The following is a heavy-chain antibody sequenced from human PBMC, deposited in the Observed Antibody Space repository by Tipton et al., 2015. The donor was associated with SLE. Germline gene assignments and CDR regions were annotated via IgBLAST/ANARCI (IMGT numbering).Heavy chain of an antibody. V-gene: IGHV4-59*08. D-gene: IGHD3-3*01. CDR3: AGAIFGVVTVYYYFGMDV. CDR2: IYYSGST. Sequence: TLSLTCTVSGGSISSYYWSWIRQPPGKGLEWIGYIYYSGSTNYNPSLKSRVTISVDTSKNQFSLKLSSVTAADTAVYYCAGAIFGVVTVYYYFGMDVWGQGNTVTVSS. J-gene: IGHJ6*02. CDR1: GGSISSYY.